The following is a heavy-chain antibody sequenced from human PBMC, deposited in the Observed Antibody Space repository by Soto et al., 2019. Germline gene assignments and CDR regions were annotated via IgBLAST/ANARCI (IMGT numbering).Heavy chain of an antibody. V-gene: IGHV3-21*01. CDR3: QRGGGYSYDRSGYYPEVMDV. J-gene: IGHJ6*02. CDR2: ISSSSIYI. D-gene: IGHD3-22*01. CDR1: GFTFSSYS. Sequence: GGSLRLSCAASGFTFSSYSINWVRQAPGKGLEWVSSISSSSIYIYYADSVKGRFTISRDNAKNSLYLQMNSLRAEDTAVYYCQRGGGYSYDRSGYYPEVMDVWGQGTTVTVCS.